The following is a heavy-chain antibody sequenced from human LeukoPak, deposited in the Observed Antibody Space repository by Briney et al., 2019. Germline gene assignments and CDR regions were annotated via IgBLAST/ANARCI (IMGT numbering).Heavy chain of an antibody. CDR3: VRDLILVWTPGDDFDF. CDR2: INEDATTI. CDR1: GFAFSAYW. Sequence: GGSLRLSCAASGFAFSAYWMHWVRQAPGKGLEWVSRINEDATTITYADSVKGRFIISRANSKKSLYLQMNNLRAEDTAVYYCVRDLILVWTPGDDFDFWGQGTLVIVSS. V-gene: IGHV3-74*01. D-gene: IGHD3-16*01. J-gene: IGHJ4*02.